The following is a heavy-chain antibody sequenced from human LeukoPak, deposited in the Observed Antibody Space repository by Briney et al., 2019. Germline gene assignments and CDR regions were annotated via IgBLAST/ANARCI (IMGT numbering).Heavy chain of an antibody. Sequence: GASVKVSCKASGYTFTGYYMHCVRQAPGHGLEWMGWINPNSGGTNYAQKFQGRVTMTRDTSISTAYMELSRLRSDDTAVYYCARYSGSYSDAFDIWGQGTMVTVSS. CDR2: INPNSGGT. CDR3: ARYSGSYSDAFDI. J-gene: IGHJ3*02. CDR1: GYTFTGYY. V-gene: IGHV1-2*02. D-gene: IGHD1-26*01.